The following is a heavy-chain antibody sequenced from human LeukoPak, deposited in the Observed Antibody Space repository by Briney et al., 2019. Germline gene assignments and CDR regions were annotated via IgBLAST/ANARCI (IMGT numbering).Heavy chain of an antibody. Sequence: PGGSLRLSCAASGFTFSNYWMHWVRQAPRKGLVWVSRINSDGSSTSYADSVKGRFTISRDNAKNTLYLLMNSLRAEDTALYYCVRDASLVVPASGFGYWGQGTLVTVSS. D-gene: IGHD2-2*01. V-gene: IGHV3-74*01. CDR3: VRDASLVVPASGFGY. CDR1: GFTFSNYW. CDR2: INSDGSST. J-gene: IGHJ4*02.